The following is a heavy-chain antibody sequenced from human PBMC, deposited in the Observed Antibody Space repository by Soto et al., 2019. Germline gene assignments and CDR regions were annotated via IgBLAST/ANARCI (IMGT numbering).Heavy chain of an antibody. CDR3: ARGYYDSSGQSNTFDI. V-gene: IGHV4-59*01. J-gene: IGHJ3*02. Sequence: SETLSLTCTVSGASISSSYWIWIRQSPGKGLEWIGYVYYSGSTNYNPSLKSRVTISVDTSKNQFSLKLSSVTAADTAVYYCARGYYDSSGQSNTFDIWGQGTMVTVSS. CDR2: VYYSGST. CDR1: GASISSSY. D-gene: IGHD3-22*01.